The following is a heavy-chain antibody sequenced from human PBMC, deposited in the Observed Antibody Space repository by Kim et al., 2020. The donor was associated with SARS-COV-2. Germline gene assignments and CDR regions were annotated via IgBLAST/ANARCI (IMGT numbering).Heavy chain of an antibody. CDR2: IIPIFGTA. V-gene: IGHV1-69*13. Sequence: SVKVSCKASGGTFSSYAISWVRQAPGQGLEWMGGIIPIFGTANYAQKFQGRVTITADESTSTAYMELSSLRSEDTAVYYCALHFLAAAGHFDYWGQGTLVTVSS. CDR3: ALHFLAAAGHFDY. CDR1: GGTFSSYA. J-gene: IGHJ4*02. D-gene: IGHD6-13*01.